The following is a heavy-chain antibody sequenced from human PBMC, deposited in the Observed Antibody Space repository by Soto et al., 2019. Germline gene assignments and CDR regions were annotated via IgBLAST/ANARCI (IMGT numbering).Heavy chain of an antibody. Sequence: QVQLQESGPGLVKPSQTLSLTCTVSGGSISSGGYYWSWIRQHPGKGLEWIGYIYYSGSTYYNPSLKSRVTISVDTSKNQFSLKLSSGAAADTAVYYCARNPLGYCSGGSCYGSPGPFDYWGQGTLVTVSS. J-gene: IGHJ4*02. V-gene: IGHV4-31*03. CDR1: GGSISSGGYY. CDR2: IYYSGST. D-gene: IGHD2-15*01. CDR3: ARNPLGYCSGGSCYGSPGPFDY.